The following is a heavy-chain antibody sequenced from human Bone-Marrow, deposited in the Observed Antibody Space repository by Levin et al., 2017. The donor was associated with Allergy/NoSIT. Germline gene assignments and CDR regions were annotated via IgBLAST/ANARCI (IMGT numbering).Heavy chain of an antibody. Sequence: SETLSLTCTVSGGSINSYYWSCIRQSPGKGLEWIGYIYYSGTPIYNPSLESRVAISVDTSKIQFSLKVSSVTAADTAIYYCARDRGSGIKYGVDVWGRGTTVIVSS. V-gene: IGHV4-59*01. CDR1: GGSINSYY. J-gene: IGHJ6*02. D-gene: IGHD1-26*01. CDR2: IYYSGTP. CDR3: ARDRGSGIKYGVDV.